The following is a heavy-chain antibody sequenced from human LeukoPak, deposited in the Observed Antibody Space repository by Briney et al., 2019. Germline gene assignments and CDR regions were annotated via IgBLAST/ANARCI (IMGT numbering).Heavy chain of an antibody. J-gene: IGHJ4*02. CDR2: ISASGGST. CDR3: AKGRPVDQTFDY. CDR1: GFTFSSYA. D-gene: IGHD4-23*01. Sequence: PGGSLRLSCAASGFTFSSYAMSWVRQAPEKGLEWVSGISASGGSTYYADSVKGRFTISRDNSKNTLYLQINSLRADDTAVYYCAKGRPVDQTFDYWGQGTLLTVSS. V-gene: IGHV3-23*01.